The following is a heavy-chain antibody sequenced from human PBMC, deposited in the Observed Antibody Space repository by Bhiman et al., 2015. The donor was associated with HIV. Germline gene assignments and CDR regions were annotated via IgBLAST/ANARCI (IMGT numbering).Heavy chain of an antibody. J-gene: IGHJ4*02. D-gene: IGHD3-22*01. Sequence: EVQLVESGGGLVQPGGSLRLSCAASGFTFSSYWMHWVRQAPGKGLVWVSRIDSDGSSTTYADSVKGRFTISRDNGKNSLYLQMNSLRVEDTAVYYCARDIAYESIGYNPFDYWGQGTLVTVPS. CDR2: IDSDGSST. V-gene: IGHV3-74*01. CDR3: ARDIAYESIGYNPFDY. CDR1: GFTFSSYW.